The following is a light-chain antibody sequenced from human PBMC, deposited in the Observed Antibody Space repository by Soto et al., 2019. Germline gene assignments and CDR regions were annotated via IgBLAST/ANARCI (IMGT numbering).Light chain of an antibody. CDR1: SSDVGGYEH. Sequence: ALTQPPSASGSPGQSVTLSCTGSSSDVGGYEHVSWYQQHPGRVPKPLIYDVSKRLSGVPDRFSGSKSGNTASLTVSGLQAEDEADYYCSSYAGSDNMIFGGGTKLTVL. J-gene: IGLJ2*01. V-gene: IGLV2-8*01. CDR3: SSYAGSDNMI. CDR2: DVS.